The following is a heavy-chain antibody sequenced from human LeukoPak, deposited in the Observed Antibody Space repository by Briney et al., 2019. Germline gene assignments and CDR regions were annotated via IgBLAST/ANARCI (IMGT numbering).Heavy chain of an antibody. CDR2: IYSDGTT. Sequence: GGSLRLSCVASALSVSGNCMSWVRQAPGKGLEWVSVIYSDGTTYYSDSVKGRFTISRDNSKNTLYLQMNSLRAEDTAVYYCARERIYFGSGGDFTDARLFYYYGLDIWGQGTTVTVSS. D-gene: IGHD3-10*01. CDR1: ALSVSGNC. CDR3: ARERIYFGSGGDFTDARLFYYYGLDI. J-gene: IGHJ6*01. V-gene: IGHV3-53*01.